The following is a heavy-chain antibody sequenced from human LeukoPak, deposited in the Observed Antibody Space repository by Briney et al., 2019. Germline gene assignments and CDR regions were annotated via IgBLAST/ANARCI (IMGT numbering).Heavy chain of an antibody. CDR1: GFTFTNYW. D-gene: IGHD6-6*01. V-gene: IGHV3-7*04. CDR3: ARIGYSSSSFDF. Sequence: PGGSLRLSCAASGFTFTNYWMTWVRQTPGNGLEWVANIKQDGSQIFYVDSVKGRFTISRDSAKSSVYLQMNNVRAEDTAVYHCARIGYSSSSFDFWGQGTLVTVSS. J-gene: IGHJ4*02. CDR2: IKQDGSQI.